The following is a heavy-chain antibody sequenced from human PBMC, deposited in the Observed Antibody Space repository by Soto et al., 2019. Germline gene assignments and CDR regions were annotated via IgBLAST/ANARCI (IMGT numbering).Heavy chain of an antibody. CDR2: IWYDGSVR. CDR1: GFSFSDYG. V-gene: IGHV3-33*01. D-gene: IGHD1-26*01. Sequence: QVQLVESGGGVVRPGTSLRLSCEGSGFSFSDYGMNWVRQAPGKGLEWVAVIWYDGSVRRYADSVKGRFSISRDISKNTLYLQMNSLRVEGTAVYFGSRGGKWEVLIRLWGQGTLVTDSS. CDR3: SRGGKWEVLIRL. J-gene: IGHJ4*02.